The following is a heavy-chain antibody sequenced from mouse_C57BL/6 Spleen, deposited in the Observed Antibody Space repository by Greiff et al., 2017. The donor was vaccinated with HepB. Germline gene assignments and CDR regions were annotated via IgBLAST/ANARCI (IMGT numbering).Heavy chain of an antibody. J-gene: IGHJ3*01. CDR1: GYSFTSYY. CDR2: IYPGSGNT. V-gene: IGHV1-66*01. D-gene: IGHD1-1*01. Sequence: QVQLQQSGPELVKPGASVKISCKASGYSFTSYYIHWVKQRPGQGLEWIGWIYPGSGNTKYNEKFKGKATLTADTSSSTAYMQLSSLTSEDSAVYYCARGDYYGSSGDWFAYWGQGTLVTVSA. CDR3: ARGDYYGSSGDWFAY.